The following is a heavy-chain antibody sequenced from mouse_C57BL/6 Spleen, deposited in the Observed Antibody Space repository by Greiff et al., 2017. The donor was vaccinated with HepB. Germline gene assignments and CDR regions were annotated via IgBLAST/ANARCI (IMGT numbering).Heavy chain of an antibody. J-gene: IGHJ2*01. V-gene: IGHV1-80*01. Sequence: QVQLQQSGAELVKPGASVKISCKASGYAFSSYWMNWVKQRPGKGLEWIGQIYPGDGDTNYNGKFKGKATLTADKSSSTAYMQLSSLTSEDSAVYFCARKGGYYPWYFDYWGQGTTLTVSS. D-gene: IGHD2-3*01. CDR3: ARKGGYYPWYFDY. CDR2: IYPGDGDT. CDR1: GYAFSSYW.